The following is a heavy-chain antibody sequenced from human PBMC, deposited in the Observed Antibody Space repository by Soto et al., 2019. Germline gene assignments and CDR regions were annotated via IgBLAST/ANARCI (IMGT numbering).Heavy chain of an antibody. Sequence: QVQLVQSGAEVKKPGASVKVSCEASGYSVIDYYIHWVRHAPGQGFEWVGRISPKSGGTNSAQKFEGRVTMTWDTSLNTAYMELSSLKSDDTAVYYCARPPGYISDWYYFDLWGQGTRVTVSS. V-gene: IGHV1-2*02. CDR1: GYSVIDYY. J-gene: IGHJ4*02. D-gene: IGHD3-9*01. CDR2: ISPKSGGT. CDR3: ARPPGYISDWYYFDL.